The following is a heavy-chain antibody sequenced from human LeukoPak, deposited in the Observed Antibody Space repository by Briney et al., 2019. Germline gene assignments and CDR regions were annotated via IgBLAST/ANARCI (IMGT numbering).Heavy chain of an antibody. D-gene: IGHD6-19*01. CDR1: GFTFSNYA. Sequence: PGGSLRLSCAASGFTFSNYAMSWVRQAPGKGLEWVSAINDSGSSTYYADSVKGRFTISRDNSKNTLYLQMNSLRAEDTAVYYCAKPAISSRGWYYDYWGQGTLVTVSS. CDR3: AKPAISSRGWYYDY. J-gene: IGHJ4*02. CDR2: INDSGSST. V-gene: IGHV3-23*01.